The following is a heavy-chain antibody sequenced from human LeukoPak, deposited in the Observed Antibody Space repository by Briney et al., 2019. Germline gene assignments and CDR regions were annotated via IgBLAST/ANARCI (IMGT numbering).Heavy chain of an antibody. D-gene: IGHD7-27*01. Sequence: GGSLRLSCAASGFTVSSNYMSWVHQAPGKGLEWVSVIYSGGSTYYADSVKGRFTISRDNSKNTLYLQMNSLRAEDTAVYYCARLLETGDNWFDPWGQGTLVTVSS. J-gene: IGHJ5*02. V-gene: IGHV3-53*01. CDR1: GFTVSSNY. CDR2: IYSGGST. CDR3: ARLLETGDNWFDP.